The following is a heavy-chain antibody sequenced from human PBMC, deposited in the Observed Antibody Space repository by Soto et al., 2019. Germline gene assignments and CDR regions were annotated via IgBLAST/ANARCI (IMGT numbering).Heavy chain of an antibody. CDR1: GFTFSSYW. CDR2: IKQDGSEK. D-gene: IGHD3-9*01. Sequence: GGSLRLSCAASGFTFSSYWMSWVRQAPGKGLEWVANIKQDGSEKYYVDSVKGRFTISRDNAKNSLYLQMNSLRAEDTAVYYCARGYVVFDWENWFDPWGQGTLVTVSS. CDR3: ARGYVVFDWENWFDP. V-gene: IGHV3-7*01. J-gene: IGHJ5*02.